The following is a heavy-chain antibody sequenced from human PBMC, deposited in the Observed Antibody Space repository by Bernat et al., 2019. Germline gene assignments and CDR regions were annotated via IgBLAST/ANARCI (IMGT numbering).Heavy chain of an antibody. Sequence: QVQLVQSGAEVKKPGASVKVSCKASGYTFTSYGISWVRQAPGQGLEWMGWISAYNGNTNYAQKLQGRVTMTTDTSTSTAYMELRSLRSDDTAVYYCARDLRYDYDSSDPRGNYGMDVWGQGTTGTVSS. CDR1: GYTFTSYG. J-gene: IGHJ6*02. CDR3: ARDLRYDYDSSDPRGNYGMDV. CDR2: ISAYNGNT. V-gene: IGHV1-18*01. D-gene: IGHD3-22*01.